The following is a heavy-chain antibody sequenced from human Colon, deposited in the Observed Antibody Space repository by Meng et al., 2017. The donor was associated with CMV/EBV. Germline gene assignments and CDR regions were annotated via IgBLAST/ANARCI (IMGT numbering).Heavy chain of an antibody. D-gene: IGHD1-26*01. V-gene: IGHV3-66*02. CDR2: IYDDDQT. Sequence: GGSLRLSCAASGFTVVSNYMNWVRQAPGKGLEWVALIYDDDQTYYADSVRGRFAISRDRFKNTLFLQMNNLKSEDTALYYCARGGSYSLGDEAFDFWGQGTMVTVSS. CDR3: ARGGSYSLGDEAFDF. CDR1: GFTVVSNY. J-gene: IGHJ3*01.